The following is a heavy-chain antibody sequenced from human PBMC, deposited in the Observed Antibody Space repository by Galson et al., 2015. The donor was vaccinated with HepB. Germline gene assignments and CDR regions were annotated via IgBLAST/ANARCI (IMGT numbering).Heavy chain of an antibody. D-gene: IGHD6-19*01. J-gene: IGHJ4*02. CDR1: GGTFSSYT. V-gene: IGHV1-69*02. CDR2: IIPILGIA. CDR3: ARLNQAVAETNQNDY. Sequence: SVKVSCKASGGTFSSYTISWVRQAPGQGLEWMGRIIPILGIANYAQKFQGRVTITADKSTSTAYMELSSLRSEDTAVYYCARLNQAVAETNQNDYWGQGTLVTVSS.